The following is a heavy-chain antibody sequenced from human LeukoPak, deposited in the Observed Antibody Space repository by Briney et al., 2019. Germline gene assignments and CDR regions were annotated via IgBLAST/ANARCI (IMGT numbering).Heavy chain of an antibody. D-gene: IGHD3-16*01. J-gene: IGHJ4*02. Sequence: SETLSLTCAVYGGSFSGYYWSWIRQPPGKGLEWIGEINHSGSTNYNPSLKSRVTISVDKSKNQFSLKLSSVTAADTAVYYCARGLLPWGNFDYWGQGTLVTVSS. CDR2: INHSGST. V-gene: IGHV4-34*01. CDR1: GGSFSGYY. CDR3: ARGLLPWGNFDY.